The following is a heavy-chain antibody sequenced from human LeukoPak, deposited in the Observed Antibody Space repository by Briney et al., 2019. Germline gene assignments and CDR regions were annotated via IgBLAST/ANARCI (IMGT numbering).Heavy chain of an antibody. CDR1: GFTVSSNY. CDR3: AENWYYFDY. V-gene: IGHV3-23*01. D-gene: IGHD1-1*01. Sequence: GGSLRLSWAASGFTVSSNYMSWVRQAPGKGLEWVSAISGSSGSTYYADSVKGRFTISRDNSKNTLYLKMNSLRAEDTAVYYCAENWYYFDYWGQGTLVTVSS. J-gene: IGHJ4*02. CDR2: ISGSSGST.